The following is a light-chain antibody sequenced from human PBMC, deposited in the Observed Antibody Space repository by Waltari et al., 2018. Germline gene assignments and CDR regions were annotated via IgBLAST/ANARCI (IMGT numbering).Light chain of an antibody. V-gene: IGLV2-14*03. Sequence: QSALTQPASVSGSPGQSITISCTGTSSDVGGYDYVSWYQQHPGKAPKLMIYDVSNLPSGVSNRFSGSKSGNTASLTISGLQAEDEADYYCSSYTSISACVLFGGGTKLTVL. CDR1: SSDVGGYDY. CDR2: DVS. CDR3: SSYTSISACVL. J-gene: IGLJ3*02.